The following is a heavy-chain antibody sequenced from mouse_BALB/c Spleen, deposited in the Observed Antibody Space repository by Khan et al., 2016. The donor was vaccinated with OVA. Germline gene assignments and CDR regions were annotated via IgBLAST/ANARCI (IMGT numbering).Heavy chain of an antibody. J-gene: IGHJ4*01. V-gene: IGHV9-2-1*01. Sequence: QIQLVQSGPELKKPGETVKISCKASGYTFTDYSMQWVKQAPGKGLKWVGWINTETGEPTYADDFKGRFAFSLETSASTAYLQINNLKNEDTATYFCARNDYDRCGLYAMDYWGQGTSVTVSS. CDR3: ARNDYDRCGLYAMDY. D-gene: IGHD2-4*01. CDR1: GYTFTDYS. CDR2: INTETGEP.